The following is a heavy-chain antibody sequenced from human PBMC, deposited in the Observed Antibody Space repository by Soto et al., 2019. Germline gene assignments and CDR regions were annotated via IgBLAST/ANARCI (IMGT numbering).Heavy chain of an antibody. CDR1: GITFGSRA. Sequence: EVQLLESGGDLIQPGGSLRLSCVASGITFGSRAMSWVRQAPGEGLEWVSHINSDGSSTSYADSVKGRFTISRDNAKNTLYLQMNSLRAEDTAVYYCARDPGGTIFGVVYYFDYWGQGTLVTVSS. J-gene: IGHJ4*02. V-gene: IGHV3-74*01. CDR3: ARDPGGTIFGVVYYFDY. D-gene: IGHD3-3*01. CDR2: INSDGSST.